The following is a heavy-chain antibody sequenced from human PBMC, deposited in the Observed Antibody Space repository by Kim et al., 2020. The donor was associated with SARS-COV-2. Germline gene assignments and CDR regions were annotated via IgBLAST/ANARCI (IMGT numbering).Heavy chain of an antibody. D-gene: IGHD2-21*01. J-gene: IGHJ6*02. CDR2: INTGRGNT. Sequence: ASVKVSCKASGYTFTTYAMQWVRQAPGQGPEWMGWINTGRGNTKYSEKFQGRVTITRDTSARTAYIELSSLRPEDTAIYYCARSVAIMPPGMDVWGQGTTVTVSS. CDR3: ARSVAIMPPGMDV. V-gene: IGHV1-3*04. CDR1: GYTFTTYA.